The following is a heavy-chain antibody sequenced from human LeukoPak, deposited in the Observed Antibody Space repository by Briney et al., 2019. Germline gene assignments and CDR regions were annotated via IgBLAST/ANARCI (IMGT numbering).Heavy chain of an antibody. J-gene: IGHJ4*02. CDR1: AYSISSGYY. V-gene: IGHV4-38-2*01. Sequence: KPSETLSLTCAVSAYSISSGYYWGWIRPPPGKGLEWIGSIYYTGITYYNPSLKSRVTISVDTSKNQFSLKLSSVTTADTAVYYCARPRAGPTKGFDYWGRGTLVTVSS. CDR2: IYYTGIT. D-gene: IGHD2-8*01. CDR3: ARPRAGPTKGFDY.